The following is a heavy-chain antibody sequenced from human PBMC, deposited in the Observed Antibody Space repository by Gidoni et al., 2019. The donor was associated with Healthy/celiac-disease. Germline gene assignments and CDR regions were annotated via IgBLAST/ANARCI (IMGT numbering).Heavy chain of an antibody. CDR2: INSDGRST. Sequence: EVQLVESGGGLVQPGGSLRLSCAASGFPFSSYWMHWVRQAPGKGLVWVSRINSDGRSTSYADSVKGRFTISRDNAKNTLYLQMNSLRAEDTAVYYCARVAYSSRYGDAFDIWGQGTMVTVSS. V-gene: IGHV3-74*01. D-gene: IGHD6-19*01. CDR3: ARVAYSSRYGDAFDI. J-gene: IGHJ3*02. CDR1: GFPFSSYW.